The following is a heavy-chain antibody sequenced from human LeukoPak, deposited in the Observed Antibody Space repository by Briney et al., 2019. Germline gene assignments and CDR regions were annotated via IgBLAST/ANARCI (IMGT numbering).Heavy chain of an antibody. CDR3: AKDRYCSSPSCWIFDS. CDR2: IRFDGSIK. V-gene: IGHV3-30*02. D-gene: IGHD2-2*01. CDR1: RFTFSDYG. Sequence: GGSLRLSCAASRFTFSDYGMVWVRQAPDKGLEWMAFIRFDGSIKYYADSVKDRFTISRDNSKNTLYLQVNSLRDDDTAVYYCAKDRYCSSPSCWIFDSWGQGTLVTVSS. J-gene: IGHJ4*02.